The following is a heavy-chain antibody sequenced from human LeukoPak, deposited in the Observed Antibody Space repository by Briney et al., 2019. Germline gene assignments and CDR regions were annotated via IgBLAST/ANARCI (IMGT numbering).Heavy chain of an antibody. CDR2: ISYSGST. CDR1: GGSISSYY. J-gene: IGHJ5*02. CDR3: ARWYGGNSGNWFDP. V-gene: IGHV4-59*12. D-gene: IGHD4-23*01. Sequence: SETLSLTCTVSGGSISSYYWSWIRQPPGKGLEWIGYISYSGSTNYNPSLKSRVTMSVDTSKNQFSLKLSSVTAADTAVYYCARWYGGNSGNWFDPWGQGTLVTVSS.